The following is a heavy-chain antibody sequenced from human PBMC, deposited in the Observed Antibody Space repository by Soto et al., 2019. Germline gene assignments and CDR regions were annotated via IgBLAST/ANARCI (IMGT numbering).Heavy chain of an antibody. Sequence: GSLRLSCAASGFTFSSYSMNWVRQAPGKGLEWVSYISSSSSTIYYADSVKGRFTISRDNAKNTLFLQMNSLKTEDTGVYYCTTDWPRNDILTAYSWGQGTQVTVSS. CDR2: ISSSSSTI. CDR3: TTDWPRNDILTAYS. CDR1: GFTFSSYS. V-gene: IGHV3-48*01. D-gene: IGHD3-9*01. J-gene: IGHJ5*02.